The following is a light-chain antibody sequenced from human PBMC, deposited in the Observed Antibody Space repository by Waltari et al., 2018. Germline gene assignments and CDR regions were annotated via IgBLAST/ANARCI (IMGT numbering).Light chain of an antibody. J-gene: IGLJ3*02. Sequence: QLVLTQSPSVSASLGASVKLTCTLSSGHITNVIAWHPQQPGKGPRYLMKVNSDGSHRKGDDIPDRFSGSGSGPERYLTISSLQSEDEADYYCETGGHGTWVFGGGTKLTVL. CDR3: ETGGHGTWV. CDR1: SGHITNV. CDR2: VNSDGSH. V-gene: IGLV4-69*01.